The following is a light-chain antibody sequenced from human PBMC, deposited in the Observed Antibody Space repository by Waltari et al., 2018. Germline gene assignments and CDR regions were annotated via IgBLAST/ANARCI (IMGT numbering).Light chain of an antibody. CDR3: AAWDDSVKDWK. J-gene: IGLJ2*01. Sequence: QSVVTQSPSASGTPGQTVTISCSGDNSNIGTTAASWYKHLPGTAPTLLIYNTHQRASGVPDRFSASRSGTSASLAISGLQSDDEADYYCAAWDDSVKDWKFGGGTRLTVL. CDR1: NSNIGTTA. V-gene: IGLV1-44*01. CDR2: NTH.